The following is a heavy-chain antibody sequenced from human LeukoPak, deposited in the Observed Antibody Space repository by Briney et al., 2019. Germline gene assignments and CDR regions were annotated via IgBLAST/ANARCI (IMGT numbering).Heavy chain of an antibody. V-gene: IGHV3-30*01. D-gene: IGHD3-10*01. CDR1: GFTFSTYT. CDR3: ASSPGGGPLNWFDP. J-gene: IGHJ5*02. CDR2: ISYDGSDT. Sequence: GGSLRLSCAVSGFTFSTYTMHWVRQAPGKGLEWVTVISYDGSDTYYADSVKGRFTISRDNSKNTLYLQMNSLRAEDTAVYYCASSPGGGPLNWFDPWGQGTLVTVSS.